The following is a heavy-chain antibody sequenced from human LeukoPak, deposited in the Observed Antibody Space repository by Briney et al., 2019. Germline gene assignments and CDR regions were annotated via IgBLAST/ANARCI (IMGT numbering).Heavy chain of an antibody. J-gene: IGHJ4*02. CDR2: VKPDGSEQ. CDR1: GFTFRTDW. Sequence: GGALRLSCEASGFTFRTDWMNWVRQAPGKGLEWVACVKPDGSEQYYADSLEGRVTISRDNHQNSVYLQLYSLTADDTAVYYCARYNSAFDFWGQGSLVTVSS. CDR3: ARYNSAFDF. D-gene: IGHD5-24*01. V-gene: IGHV3-7*01.